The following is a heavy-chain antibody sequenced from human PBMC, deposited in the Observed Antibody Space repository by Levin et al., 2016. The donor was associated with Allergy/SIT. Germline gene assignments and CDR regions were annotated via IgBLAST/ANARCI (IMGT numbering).Heavy chain of an antibody. CDR3: ARDGGSLD. CDR2: IKQDGSEK. Sequence: WIRQPPGKGLEWVANIKQDGSEKYYVDSVKGRFTISRDNAKNSLYLQMNSLRAEDTAVYYCARDGGSLDWGQGTLVTVSS. V-gene: IGHV3-7*01. J-gene: IGHJ4*02. D-gene: IGHD3-3*01.